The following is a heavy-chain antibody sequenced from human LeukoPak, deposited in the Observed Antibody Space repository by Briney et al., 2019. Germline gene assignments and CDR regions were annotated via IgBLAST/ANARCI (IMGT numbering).Heavy chain of an antibody. D-gene: IGHD3-10*01. Sequence: GASVKVSCKASGYTFTGYYMHWVRQAPGQGLEWMGWINPNSGGTNYAQKFQGRVTMTRDTSISTAYMELSRLRSGDTAVYYCARDNWNYGSGFPVDYWGQGTLVTVSS. CDR2: INPNSGGT. CDR3: ARDNWNYGSGFPVDY. CDR1: GYTFTGYY. V-gene: IGHV1-2*02. J-gene: IGHJ4*02.